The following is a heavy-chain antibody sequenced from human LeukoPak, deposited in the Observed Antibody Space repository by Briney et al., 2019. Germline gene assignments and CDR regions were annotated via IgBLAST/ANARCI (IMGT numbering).Heavy chain of an antibody. Sequence: GGSLRLSCAASGFNLSEHYMSWIGQAPGKGLEWVSYISSSSSYTNYADSVKGRFTISRDNAKNSLYLQMNSLRAEDKDVYYRGIARSRFGLAFDYWGQGTLVTASS. D-gene: IGHD3-10*01. V-gene: IGHV3-11*06. CDR3: GIARSRFGLAFDY. CDR2: ISSSSSYT. J-gene: IGHJ4*02. CDR1: GFNLSEHY.